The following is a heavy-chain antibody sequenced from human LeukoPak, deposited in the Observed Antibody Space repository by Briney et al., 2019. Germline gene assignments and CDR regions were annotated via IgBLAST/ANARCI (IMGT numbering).Heavy chain of an antibody. D-gene: IGHD5-18*01. J-gene: IGHJ4*02. CDR2: IYYSGST. Sequence: SETLSLTCTVSGGSISSSSYYWGWIRQPPGKGLEWIGSIYYSGSTYYNPSLKSRVTISVDTSKNQFSLKLSSVTAADTAVYYCARQPRMVTARHFDYWGQGTLVTVSS. CDR3: ARQPRMVTARHFDY. V-gene: IGHV4-39*01. CDR1: GGSISSSSYY.